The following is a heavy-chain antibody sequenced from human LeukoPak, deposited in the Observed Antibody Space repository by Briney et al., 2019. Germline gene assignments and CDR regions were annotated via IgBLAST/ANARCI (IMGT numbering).Heavy chain of an antibody. CDR3: ARDGPNCTNGVCRSYYMDV. J-gene: IGHJ6*03. CDR2: ISSVSSYI. CDR1: GFTFSSHS. Sequence: GGSLRLSCTASGFTFSSHSMNWVRQAPGRGLEWVSSISSVSSYIYYADSVKGRFTISRDNAKNSLYLQMNSLRAEDTAVYYCARDGPNCTNGVCRSYYMDVWGKGTTVTVSS. D-gene: IGHD2-8*01. V-gene: IGHV3-21*01.